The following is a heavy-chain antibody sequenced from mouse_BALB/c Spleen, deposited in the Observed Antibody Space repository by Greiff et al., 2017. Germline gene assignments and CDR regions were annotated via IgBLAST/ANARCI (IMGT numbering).Heavy chain of an antibody. Sequence: EVQLQESGGGLVQPGGSRKLSCAASGFTFSSFGMHWVRQAPEKGLEWVAYISSGSSTIYYADTVKGRFTISRDNPKNTLFLQMTSLRSEDTAMYYCARDGSREYYYAMDYWGQGTSVTVSS. J-gene: IGHJ4*01. V-gene: IGHV5-17*02. D-gene: IGHD1-1*01. CDR2: ISSGSSTI. CDR1: GFTFSSFG. CDR3: ARDGSREYYYAMDY.